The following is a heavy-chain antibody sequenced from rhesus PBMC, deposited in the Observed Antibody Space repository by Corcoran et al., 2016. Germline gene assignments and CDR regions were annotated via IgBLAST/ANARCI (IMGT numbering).Heavy chain of an antibody. D-gene: IGHD6-13*01. CDR2: CGGSSART. Sequence: QVQLQESGPGLVKPSETLSLTCAVSGYSISSGYGWSWIRQPPGKGLEWIGYCGGSSARTNNNPPLKSQVTISKATSKNQFSLKLGSVTAADTAVYYWAREGIAAGPGLFGYWGQGVLVTVSS. V-gene: IGHV4-127*01. CDR1: GYSISSGYG. CDR3: AREGIAAGPGLFGY. J-gene: IGHJ4*01.